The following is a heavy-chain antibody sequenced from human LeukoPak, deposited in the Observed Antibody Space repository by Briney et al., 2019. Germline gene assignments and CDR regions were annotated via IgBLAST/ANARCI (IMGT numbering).Heavy chain of an antibody. CDR3: ARATHKGYCSSTSCYFWFDP. J-gene: IGHJ5*02. CDR1: GGSFGGYY. V-gene: IGHV4-34*01. D-gene: IGHD2-2*01. Sequence: PSETLSLTCAVYGGSFGGYYWSWIRQPPGKGLEWIGGINHSGSTNYNPSLKSRVTISVDTSKNQFSLRLSSVTAADTAVYYCARATHKGYCSSTSCYFWFDPWGQGTLVTVSS. CDR2: INHSGST.